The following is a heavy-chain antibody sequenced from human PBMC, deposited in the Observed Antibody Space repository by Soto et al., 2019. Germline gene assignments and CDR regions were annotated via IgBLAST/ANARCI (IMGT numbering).Heavy chain of an antibody. CDR1: GGSISDGYY. J-gene: IGHJ5*02. CDR2: ISASGST. V-gene: IGHV4-31*03. Sequence: SATLSFTCTVSGGSISDGYYWTWIRQHPWKGLEWIGSISASGSTSYNPSLKSRLTVSVDKSKNQFSLNLRSVTAADTAVYYCARRDRSGFSYWLDTWGQGTLVTVSS. CDR3: ARRDRSGFSYWLDT. D-gene: IGHD3-22*01.